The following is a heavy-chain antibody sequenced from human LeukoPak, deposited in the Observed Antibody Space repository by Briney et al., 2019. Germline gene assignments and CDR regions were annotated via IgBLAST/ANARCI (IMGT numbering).Heavy chain of an antibody. D-gene: IGHD6-19*01. J-gene: IGHJ5*02. Sequence: ASVNVSCKSSGYMFTSHGIHWLRQAPGQGLEWMGGIIPIFGTANYAQKFQGRVTITADKSTSTAYMELSSLRSEDTAVYYCAGFQQQWLVRFGFDPWGQGTLVTVSS. CDR1: GYMFTSHG. CDR2: IIPIFGTA. CDR3: AGFQQQWLVRFGFDP. V-gene: IGHV1-69*06.